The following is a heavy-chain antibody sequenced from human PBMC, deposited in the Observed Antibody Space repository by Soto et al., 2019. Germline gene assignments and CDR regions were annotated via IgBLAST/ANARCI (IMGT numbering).Heavy chain of an antibody. CDR2: TIPMFATA. J-gene: IGHJ4*02. CDR3: ARGLFGQQWLVGFDT. D-gene: IGHD6-19*01. CDR1: GGSFSNYI. V-gene: IGHV1-69*13. Sequence: SVKVSCKASGGSFSNYIFAWVRQASGQGLEWMGGTIPMFATAQYAQKLQGRVTITADESTSTVYMDLTSLTSDDTAVYYCARGLFGQQWLVGFDTWGQGTLVTVSP.